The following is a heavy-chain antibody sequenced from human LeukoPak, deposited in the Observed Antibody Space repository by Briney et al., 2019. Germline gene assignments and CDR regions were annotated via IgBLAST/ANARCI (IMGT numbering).Heavy chain of an antibody. Sequence: SETLSLTCTVSGGSVSTYYWSWIRQPAGKGLEWIGRIHSSGTTHYNPSLRSRVTLSIDTSKNQFSLKLSSVTAADTAVYYCGRLNLPAVSGAFDYWGQGTLVTVSS. J-gene: IGHJ4*02. D-gene: IGHD2-2*01. CDR1: GGSVSTYY. CDR2: IHSSGTT. CDR3: GRLNLPAVSGAFDY. V-gene: IGHV4-4*07.